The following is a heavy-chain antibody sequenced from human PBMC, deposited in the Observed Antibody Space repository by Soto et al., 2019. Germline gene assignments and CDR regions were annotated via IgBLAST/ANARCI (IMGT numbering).Heavy chain of an antibody. CDR2: ISGSGGST. CDR3: AKDPTLYSSSWYDGFDY. V-gene: IGHV3-23*01. Sequence: PGGSLRLSCAASGFTFSSYAMSWVRQAPGKGLEWVSAISGSGGSTYYADSVKGRFTTSRDNSKNTLYLQMNSLRAEDTAVYYCAKDPTLYSSSWYDGFDYWGQGTLVTVSS. CDR1: GFTFSSYA. J-gene: IGHJ4*02. D-gene: IGHD6-13*01.